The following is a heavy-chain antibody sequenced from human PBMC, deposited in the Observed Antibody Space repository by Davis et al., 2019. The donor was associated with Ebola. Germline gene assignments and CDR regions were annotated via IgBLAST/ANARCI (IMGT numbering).Heavy chain of an antibody. CDR1: GYTFTSYG. CDR3: ARTSIAARRGGMDV. D-gene: IGHD6-6*01. CDR2: ISAYNGNT. Sequence: AASVKVSCKASGYTFTSYGISWVRQAPGQGLEWMGWISAYNGNTNYAQKLQGRVTMTTDTSTSTAYMELRSLRSDDTAVYYCARTSIAARRGGMDVWGQGTTVTVSS. J-gene: IGHJ6*02. V-gene: IGHV1-18*01.